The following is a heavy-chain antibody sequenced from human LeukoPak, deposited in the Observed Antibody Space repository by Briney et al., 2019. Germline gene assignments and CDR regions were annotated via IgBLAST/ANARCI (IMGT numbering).Heavy chain of an antibody. V-gene: IGHV3-9*01. J-gene: IGHJ4*02. D-gene: IGHD4-17*01. CDR3: AKALYGQRIYYFDY. CDR2: ISWNSGSI. Sequence: GGSLRLSCATSGFTFDDYAMHWVRQAPGKGLEWVSGISWNSGSIGYADSVKGRFTISRDNAKNSLYLQMNSLRAEDTALYYCAKALYGQRIYYFDYWGQGTWSPSPQ. CDR1: GFTFDDYA.